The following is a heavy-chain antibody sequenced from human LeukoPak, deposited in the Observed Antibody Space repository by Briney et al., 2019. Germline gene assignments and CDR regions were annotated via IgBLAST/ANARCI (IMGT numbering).Heavy chain of an antibody. CDR3: ARGTFKDGLDV. V-gene: IGHV4-4*07. CDR2: IHSSGST. D-gene: IGHD2/OR15-2a*01. Sequence: SETLSLTCTVSGGSISIFYWSWIRQPAGKGLEWIGRIHSSGSTNHNPSLKSRVGLPVDTSKNQFSLRLSSVAAADTAVYYCARGTFKDGLDVWGQGTTVTVSS. J-gene: IGHJ6*02. CDR1: GGSISIFY.